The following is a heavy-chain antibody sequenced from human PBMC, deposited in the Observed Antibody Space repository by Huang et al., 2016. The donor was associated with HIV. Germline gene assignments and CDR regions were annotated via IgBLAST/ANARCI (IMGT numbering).Heavy chain of an antibody. D-gene: IGHD2-15*01. CDR3: AKVTLGFDY. Sequence: QVQLVESGGGVVQPGGSLGLSCATSGFTFSSYGMHWVRQGPGLGLEWVAFIQYDGTKKYYADSVKGRFNISRDNSKNMLHLQMNNLRVEDTAAYFCAKVTLGFDYWGQGTWVTVSS. CDR2: IQYDGTKK. CDR1: GFTFSSYG. V-gene: IGHV3-30*02. J-gene: IGHJ4*02.